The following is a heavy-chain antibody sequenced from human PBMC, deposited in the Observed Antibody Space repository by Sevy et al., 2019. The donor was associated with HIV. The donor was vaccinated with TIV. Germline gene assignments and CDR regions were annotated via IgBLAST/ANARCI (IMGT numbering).Heavy chain of an antibody. CDR2: IYYSGST. J-gene: IGHJ4*02. CDR3: ARGGEAAYCGGDCYRPFDY. D-gene: IGHD2-21*02. CDR1: GGSISSYY. Sequence: SETLSLTCTVSGGSISSYYWSWIRQPPGKGLEWIGYIYYSGSTNYNPSLKSRVTISVDTSKNQFSLKLGSVTAADTAVYYCARGGEAAYCGGDCYRPFDYWGQGTLVTVSS. V-gene: IGHV4-59*01.